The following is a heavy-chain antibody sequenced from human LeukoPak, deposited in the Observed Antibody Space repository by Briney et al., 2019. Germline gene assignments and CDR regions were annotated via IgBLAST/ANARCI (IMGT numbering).Heavy chain of an antibody. J-gene: IGHJ4*02. V-gene: IGHV1-2*02. Sequence: ASVKVSCKASGYTFTGQDMHWVRQAPGQGLEWMGWINPNTGDTNYAQKFQGRVTMTRDTTISTAYMELSRLTSDDTAVYYCASYPRYSSSPPFDYWGQGTLVTASS. CDR1: GYTFTGQD. CDR2: INPNTGDT. CDR3: ASYPRYSSSPPFDY. D-gene: IGHD6-19*01.